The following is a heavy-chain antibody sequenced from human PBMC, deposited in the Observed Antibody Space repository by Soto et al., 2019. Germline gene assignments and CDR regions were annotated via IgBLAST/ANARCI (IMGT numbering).Heavy chain of an antibody. CDR3: AHIPNYYQYDWFDP. J-gene: IGHJ5*02. V-gene: IGHV2-5*02. Sequence: QITLKESGPTLVKPTQTLTLTCTFSGFSLTTRGVGVGWIRQPPGKALECLALIYWDDDKRYSPSLQSRLSIIKATXXNPVVLTMTNVDPVDTATYYCAHIPNYYQYDWFDPWGQGTLVSVSS. CDR1: GFSLTTRGVG. CDR2: IYWDDDK. D-gene: IGHD3-16*01.